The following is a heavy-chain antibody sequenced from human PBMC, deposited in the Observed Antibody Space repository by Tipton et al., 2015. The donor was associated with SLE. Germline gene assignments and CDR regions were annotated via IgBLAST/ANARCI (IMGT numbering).Heavy chain of an antibody. D-gene: IGHD3-3*01. CDR2: IYYSGCT. CDR3: ARDLRDYDCWSGYCGPQYYFNY. V-gene: IGHV4-59*11. J-gene: IGHJ4*02. Sequence: TLSLTCTVSGGSISSHYWSWIRQPPGKGLEWIGYIYYSGCTNYNPSLKSRVTISVDTSKNQFSLKLSSVTAADTAVYYCARDLRDYDCWSGYCGPQYYFNYWGQGALVTVSS. CDR1: GGSISSHY.